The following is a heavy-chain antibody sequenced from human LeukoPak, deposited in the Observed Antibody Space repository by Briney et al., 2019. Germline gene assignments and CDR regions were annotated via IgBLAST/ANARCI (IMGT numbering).Heavy chain of an antibody. J-gene: IGHJ6*02. CDR1: GYTFTSFY. D-gene: IGHD6-13*01. V-gene: IGHV1-46*01. CDR3: AREPSSSWYDYHYHGMDV. CDR2: INPSGGSA. Sequence: PAASVNVSCKASGYTFTSFYIHWVRQAPGQGLEWMGIINPSGGSATYAQKFQGRVTMTRDTSTSTVYMELSSLRSEDTAVYYCAREPSSSWYDYHYHGMDVWGQGTTVTVSS.